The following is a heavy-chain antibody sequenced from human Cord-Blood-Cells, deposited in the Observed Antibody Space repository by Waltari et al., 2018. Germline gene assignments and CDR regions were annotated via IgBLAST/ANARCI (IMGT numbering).Heavy chain of an antibody. CDR3: ASREYSSSSGQDY. CDR1: GGTFSSYS. V-gene: IGHV1-69*06. D-gene: IGHD6-6*01. J-gene: IGHJ4*02. CDR2: IIPILDTA. Sequence: QVQLVQSGAEVKKPGSSVKVSCKASGGTFSSYSISWVRQAPGQGLEGMGGIIPILDTANSEQKFQRSVTITADKSTSTAYMELSSLRSEDTAVYYCASREYSSSSGQDYWGQGTLVTVSS.